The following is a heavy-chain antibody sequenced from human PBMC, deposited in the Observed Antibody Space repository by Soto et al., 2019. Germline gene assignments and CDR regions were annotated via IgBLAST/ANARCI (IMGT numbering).Heavy chain of an antibody. V-gene: IGHV3-74*01. CDR3: VRNFVLMVYNMFAS. J-gene: IGHJ4*02. CDR1: GFTFSTYW. CDR2: TNPDGSRT. Sequence: GGSLRLSCAASGFTFSTYWMHWVRQAPGKGLEWVSRTNPDGSRTSYADSVGGRFTISRDNAKNTLYLQMNSLRAEDTAVYYCVRNFVLMVYNMFASWGQRALDTVSS. D-gene: IGHD2-8*01.